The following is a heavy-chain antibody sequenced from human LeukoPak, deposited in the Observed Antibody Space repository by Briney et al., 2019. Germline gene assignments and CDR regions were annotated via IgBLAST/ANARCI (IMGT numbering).Heavy chain of an antibody. J-gene: IGHJ5*02. Sequence: ASVKVSCKASGYTFTGYYMHWLRQAPGQGLEWIGWINPDSGGTKYAQKFQGRVTMTRDTSISTAYMELSSLISDDTAVYYCARGSSVRDWFDLWGQGTLVTVSS. V-gene: IGHV1-2*02. CDR1: GYTFTGYY. CDR2: INPDSGGT. D-gene: IGHD1-1*01. CDR3: ARGSSVRDWFDL.